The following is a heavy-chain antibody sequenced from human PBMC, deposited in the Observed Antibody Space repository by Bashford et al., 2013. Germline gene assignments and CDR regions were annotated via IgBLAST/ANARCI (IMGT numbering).Heavy chain of an antibody. CDR2: ISYDGSST. J-gene: IGHJ4*02. CDR3: ARCKDWDCFDF. Sequence: VRQAPGKGLEWVAVISYDGSSTNYADSVKGRFTISRANAKNTLYLQMNSLRAEDTAVYYCARCKDWDCFDFWGPGTLVTVSS. V-gene: IGHV3-30*04. D-gene: IGHD1-7*01.